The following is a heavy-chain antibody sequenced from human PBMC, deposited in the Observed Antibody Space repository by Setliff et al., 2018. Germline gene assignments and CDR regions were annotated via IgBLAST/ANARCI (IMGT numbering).Heavy chain of an antibody. J-gene: IGHJ6*03. D-gene: IGHD3-22*01. CDR3: AREVVDSRSSTDYRFYMAV. CDR1: GGTFSSYG. Sequence: GASVKVSCNASGGTFSSYGISWVRQAPGQGLEWMGGTIPIFGSTNYAQKFQDRVTIITDESTSTAYMALRSLRTEDTAVYYCAREVVDSRSSTDYRFYMAVWGRGTTVTVSS. V-gene: IGHV1-69*05. CDR2: TIPIFGST.